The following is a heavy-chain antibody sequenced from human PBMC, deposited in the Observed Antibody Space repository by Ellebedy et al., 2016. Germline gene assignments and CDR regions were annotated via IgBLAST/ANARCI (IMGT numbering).Heavy chain of an antibody. CDR2: IAIAGDT. D-gene: IGHD5-12*01. CDR3: TRDRGGYDTFDL. V-gene: IGHV3-13*01. CDR1: GFPFSRYD. J-gene: IGHJ3*01. Sequence: GGSLRLSXAASGFPFSRYDIHWVRQGTGKGLEWVSGIAIAGDTYYSGSVKGRFTIARDNAKNSLHLQMNSLTAEDTAVYYCTRDRGGYDTFDLWGQGTMVTVSS.